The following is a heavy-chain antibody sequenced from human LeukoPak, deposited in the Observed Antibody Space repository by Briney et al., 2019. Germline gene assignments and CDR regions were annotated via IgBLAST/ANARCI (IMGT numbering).Heavy chain of an antibody. J-gene: IGHJ1*01. V-gene: IGHV1-8*01. CDR1: GYTFTSYD. D-gene: IGHD3-22*01. CDR2: MNPTGGNT. Sequence: ASVKVSCKASGYTFTSYDINGVRQATGQGLEWMGWMNPTGGNTGYAQKFQGRVTMPRNTSTSTAYMELSSLRSEDTAVYYCARGDDSSGYSRPPPSEYFQHWGQGTLVTVSS. CDR3: ARGDDSSGYSRPPPSEYFQH.